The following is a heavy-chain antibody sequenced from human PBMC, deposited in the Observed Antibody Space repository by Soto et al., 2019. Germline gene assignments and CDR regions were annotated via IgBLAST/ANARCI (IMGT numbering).Heavy chain of an antibody. Sequence: KPSETLSLTCSVSGGSINNNYWSWIRQPPGKGLEWIAYIYYSGSTTYNPSLESRATISVDTSRNQFSLTVNSVTAADTAVYYCAREGRGSPGMFWGQGTMVTVSS. D-gene: IGHD3-10*01. CDR1: GGSINNNY. CDR3: AREGRGSPGMF. CDR2: IYYSGST. J-gene: IGHJ3*01. V-gene: IGHV4-59*01.